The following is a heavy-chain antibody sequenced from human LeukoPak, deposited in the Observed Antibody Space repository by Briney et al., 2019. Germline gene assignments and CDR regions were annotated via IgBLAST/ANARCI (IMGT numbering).Heavy chain of an antibody. CDR1: GGTFSSYA. CDR3: ARGKWELGVGGSFDI. V-gene: IGHV1-69*05. D-gene: IGHD1-26*01. Sequence: SVKVSCTASGGTFSSYAISWVRQAPGQGLEWMGGIIPIFGTANYAQKLQGRVTITTDESTSPAYMELSSLRSEDTAVYYCARGKWELGVGGSFDIWGQGTMVTVSS. J-gene: IGHJ3*02. CDR2: IIPIFGTA.